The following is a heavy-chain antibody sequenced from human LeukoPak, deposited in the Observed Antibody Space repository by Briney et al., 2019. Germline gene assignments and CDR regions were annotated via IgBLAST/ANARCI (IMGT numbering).Heavy chain of an antibody. J-gene: IGHJ4*02. D-gene: IGHD2-15*01. CDR2: IGGSGGST. CDR1: GFTFSSYA. Sequence: GGSLRLSCAASGFTFSSYAMSWVRQAPGKGLEWVPAIGGSGGSTYYADSVKGRFTISRDNSKNTLYLQMNSLRAEDTAVYYCAKERNIVVVVAATNWGQGTLVTVSS. V-gene: IGHV3-23*01. CDR3: AKERNIVVVVAATN.